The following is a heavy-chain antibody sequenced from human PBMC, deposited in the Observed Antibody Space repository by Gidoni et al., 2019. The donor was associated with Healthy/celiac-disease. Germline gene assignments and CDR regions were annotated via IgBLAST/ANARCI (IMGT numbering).Heavy chain of an antibody. CDR2: INHSGST. D-gene: IGHD1-26*01. CDR1: GGSFSGYY. CDR3: ARGPHPRGDY. J-gene: IGHJ4*02. Sequence: QVQLQQWGAGLLKPSETLSLTCAVYGGSFSGYYWSWIRQPPGKGLEWIGEINHSGSTNYNPSLKSRVTISVDTSKNQFSLKLSSVTAADTAVYYCARGPHPRGDYWGQGTLVTVSS. V-gene: IGHV4-34*01.